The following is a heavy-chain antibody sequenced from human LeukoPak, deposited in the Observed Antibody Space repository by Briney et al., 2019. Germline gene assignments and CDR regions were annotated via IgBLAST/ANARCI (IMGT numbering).Heavy chain of an antibody. CDR3: AMRLTIFGVVTR. CDR1: GGTFSSYA. D-gene: IGHD3-3*01. J-gene: IGHJ4*02. Sequence: ASVKVSCKASGGTFSSYAISWVRQAPGQGLEWMGGIIPIFGTANYAQKFQGRVTITADESTSTAYMELSSLRSEDTAVYYCAMRLTIFGVVTRWGQGTLVTVSS. V-gene: IGHV1-69*01. CDR2: IIPIFGTA.